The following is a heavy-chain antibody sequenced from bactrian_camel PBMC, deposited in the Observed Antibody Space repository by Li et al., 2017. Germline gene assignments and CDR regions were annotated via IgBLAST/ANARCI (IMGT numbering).Heavy chain of an antibody. CDR1: GFTFSRYR. J-gene: IGHJ4*01. Sequence: HVQLVESGGGLVQPGGSLRLSCAASGFTFSRYRMYWVRQAPGKGLEWVSAVYVNGRGTGYADSVKGRFTISRDNAKTTVYLQMNSLKPEDTALYYCATGDVPYYWGQGTQVTVS. CDR3: ATGDVPYY. D-gene: IGHD7*01. CDR2: VYVNGRGT. V-gene: IGHV3S6*01.